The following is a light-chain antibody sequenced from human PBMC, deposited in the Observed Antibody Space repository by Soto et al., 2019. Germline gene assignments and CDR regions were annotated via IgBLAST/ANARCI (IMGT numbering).Light chain of an antibody. J-gene: IGLJ3*02. CDR1: TSDVGSYNY. Sequence: QSVLTQPASVSGSPGQSITISCTGTTSDVGSYNYVSWYQKNPGKAPKLLVYDVGNRPSGVSNRFSGSKSGNTASLTISGLQPEDEADYYCSSYTSSSTWVFGGGTTLTVL. CDR3: SSYTSSSTWV. V-gene: IGLV2-14*01. CDR2: DVG.